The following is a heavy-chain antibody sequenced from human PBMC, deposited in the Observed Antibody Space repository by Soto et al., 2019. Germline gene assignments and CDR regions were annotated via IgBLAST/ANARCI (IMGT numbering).Heavy chain of an antibody. CDR3: ATETLIITPSFDY. V-gene: IGHV4-39*01. CDR1: GGSISSSSYY. D-gene: IGHD3-10*01. Sequence: SETLSLTCTVSGGSISSSSYYWGWIRQPPGKGLEWIGSIYYSGSTYYNPSLKSRVTISVDTSKNQFSLKLSSVTAADTAVYYCATETLIITPSFDYWGQGTLVTVSS. CDR2: IYYSGST. J-gene: IGHJ4*02.